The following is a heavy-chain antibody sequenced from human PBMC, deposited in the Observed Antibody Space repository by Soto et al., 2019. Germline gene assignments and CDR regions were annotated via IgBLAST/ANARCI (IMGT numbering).Heavy chain of an antibody. CDR3: ARAPEWELLRVPPPLDY. Sequence: QVQFVQSGAEVKKPGASVKVSCKTSGYTFISYAIHWVRQAPGQRLEWMGWINAGNGDTKYSQNFRGRVTITRDTAASTVYMEVRRLRSEDTAVYYCARAPEWELLRVPPPLDYWGQGTLVTVSS. CDR2: INAGNGDT. D-gene: IGHD1-26*01. J-gene: IGHJ4*02. V-gene: IGHV1-3*01. CDR1: GYTFISYA.